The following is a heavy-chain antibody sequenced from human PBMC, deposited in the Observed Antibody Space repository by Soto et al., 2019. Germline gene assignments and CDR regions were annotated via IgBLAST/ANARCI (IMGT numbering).Heavy chain of an antibody. V-gene: IGHV4-34*01. CDR3: ARANCSSTSCYLIDY. Sequence: SSETLSLTCAVYGGSFSGYYWSWIRQPPGKGLEWIGEINHSGSTNYNPSLKSRVTISVDTSKNQFSLKLSSVTAADTAVYYCARANCSSTSCYLIDYWGQGTLVTVSS. CDR1: GGSFSGYY. CDR2: INHSGST. J-gene: IGHJ4*02. D-gene: IGHD2-2*01.